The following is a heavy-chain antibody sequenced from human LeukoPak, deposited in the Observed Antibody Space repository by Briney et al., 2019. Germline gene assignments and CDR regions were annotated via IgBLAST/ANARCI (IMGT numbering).Heavy chain of an antibody. Sequence: GGSLRLSCAAYGFTFSSYGMSWVRQAPGKGLEWVSAISGSGGSTYYADSVKGRFTISRDNSKNTLYLQMNSLRAEDTAVYYCAKDMRSAFDYWGQGTLVTVSS. CDR1: GFTFSSYG. J-gene: IGHJ4*02. V-gene: IGHV3-23*01. CDR3: AKDMRSAFDY. D-gene: IGHD3-16*01. CDR2: ISGSGGST.